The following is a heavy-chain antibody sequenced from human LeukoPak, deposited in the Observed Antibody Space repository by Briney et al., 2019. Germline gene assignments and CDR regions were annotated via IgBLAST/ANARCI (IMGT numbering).Heavy chain of an antibody. J-gene: IGHJ4*02. V-gene: IGHV3-53*01. CDR3: ASTVAYYDSSGYYSYYFDY. CDR1: GFTFSDYY. CDR2: IYSGGST. Sequence: PGGSLRLSCAASGFTFSDYYMSWIRQAPGKGLEWVSVIYSGGSTYYADSVKGRFTISRDNSKNTLYLQMNSLRAEDTAVYYCASTVAYYDSSGYYSYYFDYWGQGTLVTVSS. D-gene: IGHD3-22*01.